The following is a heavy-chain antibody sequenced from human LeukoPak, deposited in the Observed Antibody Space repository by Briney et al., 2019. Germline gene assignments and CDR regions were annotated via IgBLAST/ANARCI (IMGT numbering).Heavy chain of an antibody. CDR1: GGTFSSYT. CDR2: IIPILGIA. Sequence: ASVKVSCKASGGTFSSYTISWVRQAPGQGLEWMGRIIPILGIANYAQKFQGRVTITADKSTSTAYMELSSLRSEDTAVYYCARGVRDDFRSGYRFDYWGQGTLVTVSS. D-gene: IGHD3-3*01. CDR3: ARGVRDDFRSGYRFDY. J-gene: IGHJ4*02. V-gene: IGHV1-69*02.